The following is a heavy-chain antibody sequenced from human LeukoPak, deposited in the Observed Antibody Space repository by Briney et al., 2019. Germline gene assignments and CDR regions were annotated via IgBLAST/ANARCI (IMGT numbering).Heavy chain of an antibody. Sequence: GGSLRLSCAVSGFTFSSYSMHWVRQAPGKGLEWVAIILYDGSNKYYADSVKGRFTISRDNSKNTPYLQMNSLRAEDTAVYYCARDSLFYYFDYWGRGTLVTVSS. V-gene: IGHV3-30-3*01. CDR3: ARDSLFYYFDY. CDR2: ILYDGSNK. J-gene: IGHJ4*02. D-gene: IGHD3-3*01. CDR1: GFTFSSYS.